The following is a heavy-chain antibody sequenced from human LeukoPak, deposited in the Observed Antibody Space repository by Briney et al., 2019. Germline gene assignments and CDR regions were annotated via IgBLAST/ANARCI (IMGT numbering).Heavy chain of an antibody. J-gene: IGHJ4*02. D-gene: IGHD3-10*01. CDR2: IYYSGST. Sequence: PSETLSLTCTVSGGSISSSSYYWGWIRQPPGKGLEWIGSIYYSGSTYYNPSLKSRVTISVDTSKNQFSLKLSSVTAADTAVYYCARHADYYGSGSYYRYWGQGTLVTVSS. CDR1: GGSISSSSYY. V-gene: IGHV4-39*01. CDR3: ARHADYYGSGSYYRY.